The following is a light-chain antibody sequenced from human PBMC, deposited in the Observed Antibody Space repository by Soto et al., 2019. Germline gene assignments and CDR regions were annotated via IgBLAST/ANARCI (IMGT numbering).Light chain of an antibody. Sequence: QSVLTQPASVSGSPGQSITISCTGTSSDVGSYNLVSWYQQHPGKAPKLMIYEVNKRPSGVSNRFSGSKSGNTASLTISGLQAEDEADYDCCSYARSSTLYVFGSGTKVTVL. CDR3: CSYARSSTLYV. CDR2: EVN. V-gene: IGLV2-23*02. J-gene: IGLJ1*01. CDR1: SSDVGSYNL.